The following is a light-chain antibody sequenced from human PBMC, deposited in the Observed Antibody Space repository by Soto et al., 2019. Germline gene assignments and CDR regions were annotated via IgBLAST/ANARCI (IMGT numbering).Light chain of an antibody. CDR3: QQSYSTPPWK. CDR2: AAS. J-gene: IGKJ1*01. V-gene: IGKV1-39*01. Sequence: DIQMTHSPSSLSASVLYIVTITFRSSQSIVTYLNWYLQKPGKAPKLLIYAASNLQSGVPSRFSGSGSGTDFTLTISSLQPEDFATYFCQQSYSTPPWKFGQGTKVDIK. CDR1: QSIVTY.